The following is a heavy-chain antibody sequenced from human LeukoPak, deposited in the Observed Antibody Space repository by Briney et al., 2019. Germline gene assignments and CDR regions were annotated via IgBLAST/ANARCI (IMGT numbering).Heavy chain of an antibody. CDR3: ARAGDIVVVPAANNWFDP. CDR1: FTGYY. D-gene: IGHD2-2*01. V-gene: IGHV1-2*02. CDR2: INPNSGGT. Sequence: FTGYYMHWARHAPAQVLERILWINPNSGGTNYAQKFQGRVTMTRDTSITTAYMELSRLRSHHTAVYYCARAGDIVVVPAANNWFDPWGQGTLVTVSS. J-gene: IGHJ5*02.